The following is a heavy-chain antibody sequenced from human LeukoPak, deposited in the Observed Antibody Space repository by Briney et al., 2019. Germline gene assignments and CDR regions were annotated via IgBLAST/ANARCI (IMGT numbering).Heavy chain of an antibody. CDR2: IRQDGSAK. Sequence: GGSLRLSCAASRFAFSVFWMSWVRQAPGKGVEWVANIRQDGSAKYYVALGRGRFTISRNNAKNSLYLQMTSLAAEDTAVNYGATSHDSSGNDWGQATLVTVSS. CDR1: RFAFSVFW. D-gene: IGHD3-22*01. V-gene: IGHV3-7*01. J-gene: IGHJ4*02. CDR3: ATSHDSSGND.